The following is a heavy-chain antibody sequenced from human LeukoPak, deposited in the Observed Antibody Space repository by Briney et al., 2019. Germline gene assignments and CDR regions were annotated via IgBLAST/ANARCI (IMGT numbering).Heavy chain of an antibody. D-gene: IGHD3-10*01. V-gene: IGHV3-66*01. CDR3: AGERSYGSGSYEY. Sequence: GGSLRRSGAASGFSGSSNHMNWVGQAPGKGREWVSVIYSGDSTYYADSVKGRFTISRDNSKTTLYLQMNSLRADDTAVYYCAGERSYGSGSYEYWGQGTLVTVSS. CDR2: IYSGDST. J-gene: IGHJ4*02. CDR1: GFSGSSNH.